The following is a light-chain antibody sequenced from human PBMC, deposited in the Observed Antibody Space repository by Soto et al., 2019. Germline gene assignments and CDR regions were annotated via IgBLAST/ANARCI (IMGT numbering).Light chain of an antibody. CDR3: QQYSSYSIT. CDR2: KAS. Sequence: DIQMTQSPSTLSASVGDRVTITCRASQSISYWLAWYQQKPGKAPTVLIYKASTLESGVPSRFNGSGAGTEFTLTISSLQTDDFATYYCQQYSSYSITFGGGTKVEMK. V-gene: IGKV1-5*03. CDR1: QSISYW. J-gene: IGKJ4*01.